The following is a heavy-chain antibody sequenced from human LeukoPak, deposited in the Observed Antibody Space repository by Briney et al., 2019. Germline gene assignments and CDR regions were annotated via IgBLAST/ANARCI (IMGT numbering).Heavy chain of an antibody. Sequence: GWSLRLSCAASGFTFSSYGMHWVRQAPGKGLEWVAVIWYDGSNKYYADSVKGRFTISRDNSKNTLYLQMNSLRAEDTAVYYCAKDQARGYPHYYFDYWGQGTLVTVSS. V-gene: IGHV3-33*06. CDR1: GFTFSSYG. J-gene: IGHJ4*02. D-gene: IGHD3-22*01. CDR2: IWYDGSNK. CDR3: AKDQARGYPHYYFDY.